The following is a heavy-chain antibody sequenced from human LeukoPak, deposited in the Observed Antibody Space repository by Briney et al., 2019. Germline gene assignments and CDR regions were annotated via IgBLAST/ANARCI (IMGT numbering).Heavy chain of an antibody. V-gene: IGHV4-39*07. CDR2: IYYSGTT. Sequence: KPSETLSLTCTVSGGSISSSSYYWGWIRQPPGKGLEWIGSIYYSGTTYYNPSLKSRVTISVDTSKNQFSLKLSSLTAADTAVYYCARGEDYYGSRYWGQGTLVTVSS. D-gene: IGHD3-10*01. CDR3: ARGEDYYGSRY. J-gene: IGHJ4*02. CDR1: GGSISSSSYY.